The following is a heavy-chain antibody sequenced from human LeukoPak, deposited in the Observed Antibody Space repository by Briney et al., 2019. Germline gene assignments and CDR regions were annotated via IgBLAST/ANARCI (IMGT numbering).Heavy chain of an antibody. D-gene: IGHD3-3*01. V-gene: IGHV1-2*02. CDR2: INPNSGGT. CDR3: ARDHAIFGPDYYMDV. Sequence: ASVNVSCKASGYTFTGYYMHWVRQAPGQGLEWMGWINPNSGGTNYAQKFQGRVTMTRDTSISTAYMELSRLRSDDTAVYYCARDHAIFGPDYYMDVWGKGTTVTVSS. J-gene: IGHJ6*03. CDR1: GYTFTGYY.